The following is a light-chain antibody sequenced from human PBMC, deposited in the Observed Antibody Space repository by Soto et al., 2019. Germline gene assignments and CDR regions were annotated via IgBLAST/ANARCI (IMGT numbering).Light chain of an antibody. J-gene: IGKJ1*01. V-gene: IGKV3-11*01. CDR3: QQRSNGPPWT. Sequence: EPMCTPSARNLSLSPGGRAPLSRRAIQSISSSYLAWYQQKPGQAPRLLIYDASKRATGTPARFSGSGSGTDFTLTISSLEPDDFAVYSFQQRSNGPPWTFGQGTKVDI. CDR1: QSISSSY. CDR2: DAS.